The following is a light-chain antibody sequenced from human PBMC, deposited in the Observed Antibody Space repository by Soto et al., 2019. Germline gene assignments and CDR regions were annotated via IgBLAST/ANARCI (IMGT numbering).Light chain of an antibody. J-gene: IGKJ2*01. Sequence: EIVMTQSPATLSVSPGERATLSCRASQSVNIYLAWYQQKPGQAPRLLIFGASYRATGIRARFSGSGSGTEFNLTISSLQSEDFAVYYCQQYGYSPVMYTFGQGTKLEIK. CDR3: QQYGYSPVMYT. V-gene: IGKV3D-15*02. CDR2: GAS. CDR1: QSVNIY.